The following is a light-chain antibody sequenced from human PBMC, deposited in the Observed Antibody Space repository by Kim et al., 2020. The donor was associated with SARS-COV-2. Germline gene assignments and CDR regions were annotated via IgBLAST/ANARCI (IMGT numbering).Light chain of an antibody. V-gene: IGKV3-20*01. CDR2: GAS. Sequence: EIVFTQSPGTLSLSPWERATLSCRASQSVSSSYLAWYQQKPGQAPRLLISGASSRATGIPDRFSGSGSGTDFTLTISRLEPEEFAVYYCRQYSSTLTCGGGTKVDIK. CDR3: RQYSSTLT. J-gene: IGKJ4*01. CDR1: QSVSSSY.